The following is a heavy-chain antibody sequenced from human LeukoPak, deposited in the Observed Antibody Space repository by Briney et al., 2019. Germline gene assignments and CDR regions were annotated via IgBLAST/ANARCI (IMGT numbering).Heavy chain of an antibody. CDR1: GFTFSSYA. J-gene: IGHJ6*04. Sequence: GGSLRLSCAASGFTFSSYAMSWVRQAPGKGLEWISGISGSGGSTYYADSVKGRFTISRDNAKNSLYLQMNSLRAEDTAVYYCAELGITMIGGVWGKGTTVTISS. CDR3: AELGITMIGGV. D-gene: IGHD3-10*02. V-gene: IGHV3-23*01. CDR2: ISGSGGST.